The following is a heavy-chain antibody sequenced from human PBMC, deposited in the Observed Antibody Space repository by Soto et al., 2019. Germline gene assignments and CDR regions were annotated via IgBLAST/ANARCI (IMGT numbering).Heavy chain of an antibody. CDR3: ARQRTTVVTQAYFDH. J-gene: IGHJ4*02. V-gene: IGHV4-39*01. Sequence: TSETLSLTCIVSGESISSSSYYWGWIRQPPGKGLEWIGSIYYSGRTYYNPSFKSRVTISIDTSKNQFSLKLSSVTATDTAVYYCARQRTTVVTQAYFDHWGQGALVTASS. CDR1: GESISSSSYY. D-gene: IGHD2-21*02. CDR2: IYYSGRT.